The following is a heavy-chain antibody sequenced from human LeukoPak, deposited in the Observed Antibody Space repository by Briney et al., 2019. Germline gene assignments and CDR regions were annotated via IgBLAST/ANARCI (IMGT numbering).Heavy chain of an antibody. J-gene: IGHJ4*02. D-gene: IGHD2-2*01. CDR3: ARDGSFTSAAPDY. CDR1: GFTFSSYA. Sequence: SGRSLRLSCAASGFTFSSYAMHWVRQAPGKGLEWVAVISYDGSNKYYADSVKGRFTISRDNSKNTLYLQMNSLRAEDTAVYYCARDGSFTSAAPDYWGQGTLVTVSS. CDR2: ISYDGSNK. V-gene: IGHV3-30*04.